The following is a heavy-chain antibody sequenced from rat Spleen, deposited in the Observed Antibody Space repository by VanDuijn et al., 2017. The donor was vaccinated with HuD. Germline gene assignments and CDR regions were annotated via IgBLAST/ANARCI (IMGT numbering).Heavy chain of an antibody. D-gene: IGHD1-2*01. J-gene: IGHJ2*01. CDR1: GFTFSNAA. Sequence: VQVVESGGGLVQPKESLKISCAASGFTFSNAAMYWVRQPPGKGLEWMGGIWNDGTTNYDSTLKSRLSISRDTSKNHVFLEMDSLQTEDTAIYFCVRDRPPYYFSSYIYGGFDYWGQGLLVTVSS. CDR3: VRDRPPYYFSSYIYGGFDY. CDR2: IWNDGTT. V-gene: IGHV2-45*01.